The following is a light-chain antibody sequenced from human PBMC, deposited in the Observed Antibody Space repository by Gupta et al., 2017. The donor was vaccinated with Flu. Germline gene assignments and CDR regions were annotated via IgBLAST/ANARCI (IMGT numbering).Light chain of an antibody. Sequence: SYVLTQPPSVSVAPGQTARITCGGNNIGRKSVHWYQQKAGQAPVLLVYDDTDRPSGIPERLSGSNSGTTATLTITRVGAGDEADYYCQVWDSSSDNVVFGGGTKLTVL. CDR2: DDT. CDR3: QVWDSSSDNVV. V-gene: IGLV3-21*02. J-gene: IGLJ2*01. CDR1: NIGRKS.